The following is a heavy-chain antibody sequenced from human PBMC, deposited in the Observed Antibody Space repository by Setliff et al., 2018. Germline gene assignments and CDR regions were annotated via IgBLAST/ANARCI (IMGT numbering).Heavy chain of an antibody. D-gene: IGHD3-16*01. V-gene: IGHV1-69*13. CDR2: FIPILGAT. CDR1: GGTFSNSG. J-gene: IGHJ5*01. Sequence: SVKVSCKSSGGTFSNSGITWVRQAPGQGLQWLGRFIPILGATNYAQNFQGRVTITADESTSTGYMELRSLRSDDTAVYYCARELRSPYWHLDSWGQGTQVTVS. CDR3: ARELRSPYWHLDS.